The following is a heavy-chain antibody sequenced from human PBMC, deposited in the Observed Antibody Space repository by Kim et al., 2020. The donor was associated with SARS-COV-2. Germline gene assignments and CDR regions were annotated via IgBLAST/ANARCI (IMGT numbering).Heavy chain of an antibody. CDR3: ATSRDSLPYWYFDL. D-gene: IGHD5-18*01. V-gene: IGHV3-7*03. CDR2: IKQDGSEK. Sequence: GGSLRLSCAASGFTFSSYWMSWVRQAPGKGLEWVANIKQDGSEKYYVDSVKGRFTISRDNAKNSLYLQMNSLRAEDTAVYYCATSRDSLPYWYFDLWGRGTLVTVSS. J-gene: IGHJ2*01. CDR1: GFTFSSYW.